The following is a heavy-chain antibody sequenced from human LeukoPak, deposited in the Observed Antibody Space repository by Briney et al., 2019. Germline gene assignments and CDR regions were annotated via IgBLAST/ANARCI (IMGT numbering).Heavy chain of an antibody. CDR3: ARQWLVDY. J-gene: IGHJ4*02. V-gene: IGHV3-21*01. Sequence: GGSLRLSCAASGFNFNTYTMNWVRQAPGKGLEWVSSISSDSSYIYYADSVKGRFTISRDNAKNSLYLQMNSLRAEDTAVYYCARQWLVDYWGQGTLDTVSS. CDR2: ISSDSSYI. D-gene: IGHD6-19*01. CDR1: GFNFNTYT.